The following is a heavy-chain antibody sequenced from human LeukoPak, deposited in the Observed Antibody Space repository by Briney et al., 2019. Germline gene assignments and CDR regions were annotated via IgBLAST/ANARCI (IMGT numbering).Heavy chain of an antibody. D-gene: IGHD3-10*01. CDR1: GGSISSYY. J-gene: IGHJ5*02. CDR2: IYYSGST. Sequence: SETLSLTCTVSGGSISSYYWSWIRQPPGKGLEWIGYIYYSGSTNYNPSLKSRVTISVDPSKNQFSLKLTSVTAADTAVYFCARGGYYGSGNDFRFDPWGQGTLVTVSS. V-gene: IGHV4-59*01. CDR3: ARGGYYGSGNDFRFDP.